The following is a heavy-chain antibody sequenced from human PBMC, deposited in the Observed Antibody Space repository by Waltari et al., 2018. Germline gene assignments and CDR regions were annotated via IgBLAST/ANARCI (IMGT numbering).Heavy chain of an antibody. CDR2: IYYSGST. J-gene: IGHJ5*02. CDR1: GGSISSYY. D-gene: IGHD3-10*01. CDR3: ARVSLWFGETLFDP. V-gene: IGHV4-59*01. Sequence: QVQLQESGPGLVKPSETLSLTCPVSGGSISSYYWSWIRQPPGKGLEWIGYIYYSGSTNYNPSLKSRVTISVDTSKNQFSLKLSSVTAADTAVYYCARVSLWFGETLFDPWGQGTLVTVSS.